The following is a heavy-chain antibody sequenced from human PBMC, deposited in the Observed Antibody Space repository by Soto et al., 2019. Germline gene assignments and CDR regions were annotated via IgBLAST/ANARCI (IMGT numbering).Heavy chain of an antibody. Sequence: QVQLQESGPGLVKPSETLSLTCTVSGGSISSYYWSWIRQPPGKGLEWIGYIYYSGSTNYNPSLKSRVTISVDTSKNQFSLKLSSVTAADTAVYYCARHSYGVFGLDYWGQGTLVTVSS. CDR2: IYYSGST. CDR1: GGSISSYY. J-gene: IGHJ4*02. D-gene: IGHD5-18*01. V-gene: IGHV4-59*01. CDR3: ARHSYGVFGLDY.